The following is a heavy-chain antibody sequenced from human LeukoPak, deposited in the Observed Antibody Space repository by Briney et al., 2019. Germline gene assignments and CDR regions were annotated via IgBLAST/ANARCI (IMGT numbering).Heavy chain of an antibody. J-gene: IGHJ6*03. CDR3: ARGSGYCSGGSCYSPDYYYYYMDV. V-gene: IGHV4-61*02. CDR2: IYTSGST. D-gene: IGHD2-15*01. CDR1: GGSISSGSYY. Sequence: SETLSLTCAVSGGSISSGSYYWSWIRQPAGKGLEWIGRIYTSGSTNYNPSLKSRVTISVDTSKNQFSLKLSSVTAADTAVYYCARGSGYCSGGSCYSPDYYYYYMDVWGKGTTVTISS.